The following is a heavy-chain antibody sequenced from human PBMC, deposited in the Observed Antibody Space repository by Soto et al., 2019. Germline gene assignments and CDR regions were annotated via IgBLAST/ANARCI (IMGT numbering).Heavy chain of an antibody. CDR2: IYYSGST. CDR3: ARGLWTKGYDY. D-gene: IGHD1-1*01. V-gene: IGHV4-59*08. J-gene: IGHJ4*02. Sequence: SQPIRLSYTVSEGNISDYDWRWIRQPPGKGLEWIGYIYYSGSTNYNPSLKSRVTISVDTSKNQFSLKLSSVTAADTVVYYCARGLWTKGYDYWGQGTLVTVSS. CDR1: EGNISDYD.